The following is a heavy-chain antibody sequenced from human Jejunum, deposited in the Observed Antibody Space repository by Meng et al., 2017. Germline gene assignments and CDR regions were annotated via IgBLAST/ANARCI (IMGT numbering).Heavy chain of an antibody. CDR3: AREAVTAGFDP. CDR1: GFSFSSYW. CDR2: IRFDGSYL. J-gene: IGHJ5*02. Sequence: EVQLVESGGGLVQLGGSLTLSCVASGFSFSSYWIHWVRQAPGKVLVLVSRIRFDGSYLNYADSVKGRFTISRDNARNTLYLQMNSLTVEDTAVYYCAREAVTAGFDPWGQGTLVTVSS. D-gene: IGHD2-21*02. V-gene: IGHV3-74*01.